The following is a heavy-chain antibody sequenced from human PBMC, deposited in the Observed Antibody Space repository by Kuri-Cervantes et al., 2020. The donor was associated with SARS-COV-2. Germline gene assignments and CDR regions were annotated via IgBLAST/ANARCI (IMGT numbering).Heavy chain of an antibody. J-gene: IGHJ3*02. CDR3: AKLASPFLEWLFFRTRDAFDI. Sequence: GGSLRLSCAASGFTFSSYAMSWVRQAPGKGLEWVSATSGSGGSTYYADSVKGRFTISRDNSKNTLYLQMNSLRAEDTAVYYCAKLASPFLEWLFFRTRDAFDIWGQGTMVTVSS. CDR2: TSGSGGST. V-gene: IGHV3-23*01. D-gene: IGHD3-3*01. CDR1: GFTFSSYA.